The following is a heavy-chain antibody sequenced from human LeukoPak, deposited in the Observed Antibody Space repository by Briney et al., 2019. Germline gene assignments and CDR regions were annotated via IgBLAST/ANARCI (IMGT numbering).Heavy chain of an antibody. V-gene: IGHV4-59*01. Sequence: SETLSLTCTVSGGSISSYYWSWRRQPPGKGLEWIGYIYYSGSTNYNPSLKSRVTISVDTSKNQFSLKLSSVTAADTAVYYCARDRRIAAAGTYYYYYMDVWGKGTTVTVSS. J-gene: IGHJ6*03. CDR3: ARDRRIAAAGTYYYYYMDV. CDR2: IYYSGST. CDR1: GGSISSYY. D-gene: IGHD6-13*01.